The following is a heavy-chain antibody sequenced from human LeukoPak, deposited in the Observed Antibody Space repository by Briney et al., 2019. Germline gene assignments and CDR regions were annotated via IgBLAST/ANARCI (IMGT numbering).Heavy chain of an antibody. J-gene: IGHJ4*02. CDR3: ARDQYHYDSSAYYRFDY. CDR2: IYTSGST. V-gene: IGHV4-4*07. Sequence: SETLSLTCTVSGGSISSYYWSWIRQPAGKGLEWIGRIYTSGSTNYNPSLKSRVTMSVDTSKNQFSLKLSSVTAADTAVYYCARDQYHYDSSAYYRFDYWGQGTLVTVSS. CDR1: GGSISSYY. D-gene: IGHD3-22*01.